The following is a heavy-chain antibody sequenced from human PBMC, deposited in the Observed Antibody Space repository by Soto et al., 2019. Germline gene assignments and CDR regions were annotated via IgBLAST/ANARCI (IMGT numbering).Heavy chain of an antibody. CDR1: GFTFSTYA. CDR2: ITGSGGST. V-gene: IGHV3-23*01. Sequence: LGGSLRLSCAASGFTFSTYAMIWVRQAPGKGLEWVSVITGSGGSTYYADSVKGRFTISRDTSKNTLFLQMNSLRAEDTAVYYCAKDHYGDYGGIDYWGQGTMVTVSS. CDR3: AKDHYGDYGGIDY. D-gene: IGHD4-17*01. J-gene: IGHJ4*02.